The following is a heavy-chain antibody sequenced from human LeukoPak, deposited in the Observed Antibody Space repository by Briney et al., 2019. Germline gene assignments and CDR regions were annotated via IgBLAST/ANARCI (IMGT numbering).Heavy chain of an antibody. CDR3: ARNRDGYNSFDY. J-gene: IGHJ4*02. V-gene: IGHV4-34*01. CDR2: INHSGST. CDR1: GGSFSGYY. D-gene: IGHD5-24*01. Sequence: SETLSLTCAFYGGSFSGYYWSWIRQPPGKGLEWIGEINHSGSTNYNPSLKSRVTISVDTSKNQFSLKLSSVTAADTAVYYCARNRDGYNSFDYWGQGTLVTVSS.